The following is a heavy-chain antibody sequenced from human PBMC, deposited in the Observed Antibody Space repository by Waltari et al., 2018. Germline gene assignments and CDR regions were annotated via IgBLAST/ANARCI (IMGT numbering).Heavy chain of an antibody. D-gene: IGHD1-7*01. CDR3: GRDAQLLNWNYELDV. CDR1: GFSFSEYG. Sequence: QVQLVESGGGVVQPGTSLRLSCAASGFSFSEYGMHWVRQAPGEGLEWVAVIRYDGSNTYYADSVKGRFTISRDNSENTVYLQMNGLRAEDTAVYFCGRDAQLLNWNYELDVWGQGTTVTVSS. V-gene: IGHV3-33*01. J-gene: IGHJ6*02. CDR2: IRYDGSNT.